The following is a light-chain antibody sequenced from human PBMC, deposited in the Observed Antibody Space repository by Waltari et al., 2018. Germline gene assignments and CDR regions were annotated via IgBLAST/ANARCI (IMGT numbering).Light chain of an antibody. V-gene: IGKV1-5*03. J-gene: IGKJ1*01. CDR3: QQYNSYPS. Sequence: DIQMTQSPSTLSTSVGDRVTITCRASQSISSWLAWYQQKPGKAPKLLIYKASSLKSGVPSRFSDSGSGTEFTLTISSLQPDDFATYYCQQYNSYPSFGQGTKVEIK. CDR1: QSISSW. CDR2: KAS.